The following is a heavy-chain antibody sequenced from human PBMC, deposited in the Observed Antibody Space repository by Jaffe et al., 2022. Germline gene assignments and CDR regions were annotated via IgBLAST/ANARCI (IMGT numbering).Heavy chain of an antibody. CDR2: IYYSGST. D-gene: IGHD3-3*01. Sequence: QLQLQESGPGLVKPSETLSLTCTVSGGSISSSSYYWGWIRQPPGKGLEWIGSIYYSGSTYYNPSLKSRVTISVDTSKNQFSLKLSSVTAADTAVYYCARRDTIFGRGFDPWGQGTLVTVSS. CDR3: ARRDTIFGRGFDP. J-gene: IGHJ5*02. V-gene: IGHV4-39*01. CDR1: GGSISSSSYY.